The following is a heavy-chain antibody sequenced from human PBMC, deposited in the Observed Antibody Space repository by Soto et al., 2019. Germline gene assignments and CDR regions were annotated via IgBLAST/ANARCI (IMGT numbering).Heavy chain of an antibody. J-gene: IGHJ4*02. CDR1: GNTFAKHG. CDR2: ISGSSGET. Sequence: QVQLVQSGPEVKKPGASVKVSCNASGNTFAKHGLSWVRQAPGQGLEWMGWISGSSGETNYTLNFQGRVTLTTDTSTSTGYIVLCSVLSHSSAVYFCARMAPRDVVLSREYWGQGTLVKVSS. V-gene: IGHV1-18*01. CDR3: ARMAPRDVVLSREY. D-gene: IGHD2-15*01.